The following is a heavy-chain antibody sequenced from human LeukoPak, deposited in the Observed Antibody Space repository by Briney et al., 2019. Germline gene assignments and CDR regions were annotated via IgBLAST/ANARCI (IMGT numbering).Heavy chain of an antibody. V-gene: IGHV4-39*07. Sequence: PSETLSLTCTVSGGSISSGSYYWGWIRQPPGKGLEWIGEINHSGSTNYNPSLKSRVTISVDTSKNQFSLKLSSVTAADTAVYYCARGLTIYGDYEGTDYWGQGTLVTVSS. D-gene: IGHD4-17*01. CDR3: ARGLTIYGDYEGTDY. CDR1: GGSISSGSYY. CDR2: INHSGST. J-gene: IGHJ4*02.